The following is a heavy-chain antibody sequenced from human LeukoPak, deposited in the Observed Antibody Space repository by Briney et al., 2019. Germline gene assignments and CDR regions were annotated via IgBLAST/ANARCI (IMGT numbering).Heavy chain of an antibody. V-gene: IGHV3-74*01. CDR1: GFTFSSYW. CDR2: INSDGSST. Sequence: GSLRLSCAASGFTFSSYWMHWVRQAPGKGLVWVSRINSDGSSTSYADSVKGRFTISRDNAKNTLYLQMNSLRAEDTAVYYCARAPGYYGMDVWGQGTTVTVSS. CDR3: ARAPGYYGMDV. J-gene: IGHJ6*02.